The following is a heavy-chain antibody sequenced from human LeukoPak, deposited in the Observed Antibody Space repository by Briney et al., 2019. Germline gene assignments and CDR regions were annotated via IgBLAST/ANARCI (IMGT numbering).Heavy chain of an antibody. J-gene: IGHJ4*02. CDR3: ARENGHFDY. CDR2: IHYSGST. Sequence: PSETLSLTCTVSGGSISSYYWSWIRQPPGKGLEWIGYIHYSGSTNYNPSLKSRVTISVDTSKNQFSLKLSSVTAADTAVYYCARENGHFDYWGQGTLVTVSS. V-gene: IGHV4-59*12. CDR1: GGSISSYY.